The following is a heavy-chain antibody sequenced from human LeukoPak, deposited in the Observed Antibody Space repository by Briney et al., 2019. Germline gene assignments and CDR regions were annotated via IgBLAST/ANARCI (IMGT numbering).Heavy chain of an antibody. V-gene: IGHV1-69*04. D-gene: IGHD3-3*01. CDR2: IIPILGIA. CDR3: ARGGRFLGYPNWFDP. CDR1: GGTFSSYA. Sequence: SVKVSCKASGGTFSSYAISWVRQAPGQGLEWMGRIIPILGIANYAQKLQGRVTMTTDTSTSTAYMELRSLRSDDTAVYYCARGGRFLGYPNWFDPWGQGTLVTVSS. J-gene: IGHJ5*02.